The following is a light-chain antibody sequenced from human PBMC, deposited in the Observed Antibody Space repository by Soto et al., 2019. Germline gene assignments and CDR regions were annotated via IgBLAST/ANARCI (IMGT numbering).Light chain of an antibody. CDR2: GAS. V-gene: IGKV3-20*01. J-gene: IGKJ2*01. Sequence: IVLTQSPGTLSLSPGERATFSCRASQSVSRNYLAWYQQKPGQAPRLLIYGASSRATGIPDRFSGSGSGTDFTLTISRLEPEDFAVYYCQQYGRSPYTFGQGTKLKIK. CDR3: QQYGRSPYT. CDR1: QSVSRNY.